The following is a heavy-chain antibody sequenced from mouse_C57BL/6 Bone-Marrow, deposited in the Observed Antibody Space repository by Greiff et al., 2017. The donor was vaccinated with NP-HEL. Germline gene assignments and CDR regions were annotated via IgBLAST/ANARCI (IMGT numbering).Heavy chain of an antibody. V-gene: IGHV1-81*01. CDR3: ARGPSITTVVDWFAC. CDR1: GYTFTSYG. D-gene: IGHD1-1*01. CDR2: IYPRSGNT. Sequence: QVQLQQSGAELARPGASVKLSCKASGYTFTSYGISWVKQRTGQGLEWIGEIYPRSGNTYYNEKFKGKATLTADKSSSTAYMELRSLTSEDSAVYFCARGPSITTVVDWFACWGQGTLVTVSA. J-gene: IGHJ3*01.